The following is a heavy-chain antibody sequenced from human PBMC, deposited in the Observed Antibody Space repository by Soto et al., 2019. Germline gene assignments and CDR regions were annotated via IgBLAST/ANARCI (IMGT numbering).Heavy chain of an antibody. CDR3: ARGREVPAATPYYFDY. V-gene: IGHV4-34*01. CDR2: INHSGST. D-gene: IGHD2-2*01. J-gene: IGHJ4*02. CDR1: GGSFSGYY. Sequence: QVQLQQWGAGLLKPSETLSLTCAVYGGSFSGYYWSWIRQPPGKGLEWIGEINHSGSTNYNPSLKRRATISVDTSKNQFSLKLSSLTAADTAVYYCARGREVPAATPYYFDYWGQGTLVTVSS.